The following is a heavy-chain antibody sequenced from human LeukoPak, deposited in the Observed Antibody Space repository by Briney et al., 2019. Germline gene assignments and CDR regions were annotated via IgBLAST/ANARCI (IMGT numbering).Heavy chain of an antibody. D-gene: IGHD2/OR15-2a*01. Sequence: SVKVSRKASGGTFSTYGITWVRQAPGQGLEWMGGIIPMFVTSNYAQKFQGRVTITADESTSTAYMELSSLRSEDTAVYYCAREYYHHNSSPDVFDIWGQGTMVTVSS. V-gene: IGHV1-69*13. CDR1: GGTFSTYG. CDR3: AREYYHHNSSPDVFDI. J-gene: IGHJ3*02. CDR2: IIPMFVTS.